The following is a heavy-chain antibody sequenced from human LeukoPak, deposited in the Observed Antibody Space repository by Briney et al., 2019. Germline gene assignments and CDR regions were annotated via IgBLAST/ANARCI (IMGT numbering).Heavy chain of an antibody. CDR2: AAYDGSHK. V-gene: IGHV3-30*04. CDR3: AREHYYGSGIYFYSYYYSMDV. J-gene: IGHJ6*03. CDR1: GFTFSSYA. D-gene: IGHD3-10*01. Sequence: GGSLRLSCAASGFTFSSYALHWVRQAPGKGLEWVAVAAYDGSHKYYAESVKGRFTISRDNSKNTLYLHMNSLRTEDTAVYYCAREHYYGSGIYFYSYYYSMDVWGKGTTVTVSS.